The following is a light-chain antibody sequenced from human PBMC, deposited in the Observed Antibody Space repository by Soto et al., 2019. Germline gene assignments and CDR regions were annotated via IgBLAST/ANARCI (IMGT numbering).Light chain of an antibody. CDR1: QDMSNH. CDR2: DAS. CDR3: QKHDGVPL. V-gene: IGKV1-33*01. J-gene: IGKJ3*01. Sequence: DIQLTPSPSSLSASVGDRVTITCQASQDMSNHLNWYQQKPGKAPNLLIYDASNLETGVPSRFSGGGSGTFFSFTINSLQPEDIATYYCQKHDGVPLFGPGTKVEIK.